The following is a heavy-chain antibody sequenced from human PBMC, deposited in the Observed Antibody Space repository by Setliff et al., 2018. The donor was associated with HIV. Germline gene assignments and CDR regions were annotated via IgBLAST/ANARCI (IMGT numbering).Heavy chain of an antibody. CDR3: ARDHLSGHDY. CDR1: GYTFSNYD. D-gene: IGHD3-10*01. CDR2: IIPILGIA. Sequence: SVKVSCKASGYTFSNYDINWVRQATGQGLEWTGGIIPILGIANYAQKFQGRVTITTDESTSTAYMELSSLRSEDTAVYYCARDHLSGHDYWGQGTLVTVSS. J-gene: IGHJ4*02. V-gene: IGHV1-69*10.